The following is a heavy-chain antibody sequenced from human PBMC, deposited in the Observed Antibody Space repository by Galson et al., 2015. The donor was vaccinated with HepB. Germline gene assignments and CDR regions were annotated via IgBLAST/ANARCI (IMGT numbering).Heavy chain of an antibody. Sequence: ALVKPTQTLTLTCTFSGFSLSTSGVGVGWIRQPPGKALEWLALIYWDDDKRYSPSLKSRLTITKDTSKNQVVLTMTNIDPVDTATYYCARMPAGGDHDYWGQGTLVTVSS. CDR2: IYWDDDK. D-gene: IGHD6-13*01. J-gene: IGHJ4*02. V-gene: IGHV2-5*02. CDR3: ARMPAGGDHDY. CDR1: GFSLSTSGVG.